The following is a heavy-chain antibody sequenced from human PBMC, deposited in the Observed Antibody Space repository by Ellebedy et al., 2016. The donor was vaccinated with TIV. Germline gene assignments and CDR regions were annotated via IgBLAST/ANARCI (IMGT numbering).Heavy chain of an antibody. CDR1: GYTFTSFG. CDR3: ARVIGLLDCDGGTCSPPPPLDY. D-gene: IGHD2-15*01. CDR2: ISVYNGNT. J-gene: IGHJ4*02. Sequence: ASVKVSCKASGYTFTSFGISWLRQAPGQGLEWLGWISVYNGNTNYAQKFQGRVTMTTNPSTNTGYMEMSSLRSDDTAVYYCARVIGLLDCDGGTCSPPPPLDYWGQGTLVTVSS. V-gene: IGHV1-18*04.